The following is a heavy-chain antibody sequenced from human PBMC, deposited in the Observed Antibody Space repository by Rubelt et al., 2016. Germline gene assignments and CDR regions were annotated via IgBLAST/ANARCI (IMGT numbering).Heavy chain of an antibody. Sequence: QLQLQESGPGLVKPSETLSLTCTVSGDSISSSSYYWGWIRQPPGKGLEWIGSIYYSGSTYYNPSLKSGFTISVDTSKTHFSLKLRSVTAADTAVYYCARQYSSGWYAVDYWGQGTLVTVSS. CDR2: IYYSGST. J-gene: IGHJ4*02. CDR1: GDSISSSSYY. V-gene: IGHV4-39*01. D-gene: IGHD6-19*01. CDR3: ARQYSSGWYAVDY.